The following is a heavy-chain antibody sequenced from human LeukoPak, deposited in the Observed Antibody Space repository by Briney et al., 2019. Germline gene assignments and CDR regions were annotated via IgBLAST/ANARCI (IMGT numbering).Heavy chain of an antibody. J-gene: IGHJ6*02. CDR3: ARVALGRRWLQTSYYYGMDV. CDR1: GYTFTSYA. Sequence: SVKVSCKASGYTFTSYAISWVRQAPGQGLEWMGGIIPIFGTANYAQKFQGRVTITADESTSTAYMELSSLRSEDTAVFYCARVALGRRWLQTSYYYGMDVWGQGTTVTVSS. D-gene: IGHD5-24*01. CDR2: IIPIFGTA. V-gene: IGHV1-69*13.